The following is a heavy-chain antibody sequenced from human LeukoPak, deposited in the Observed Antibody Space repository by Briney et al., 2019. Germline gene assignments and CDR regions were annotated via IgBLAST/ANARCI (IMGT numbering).Heavy chain of an antibody. V-gene: IGHV3-23*01. CDR2: ISGSGGST. CDR3: AKSYGSGSYGEGFDY. Sequence: GGSPRLSCAASGFTFSSYGMSWVRQAPGKGLEWVSAISGSGGSTYYADSVKGRFTISRDNSKNTLYLQMNSLRAEDTAVYYCAKSYGSGSYGEGFDYWGQGTLVTVSS. D-gene: IGHD3-10*01. J-gene: IGHJ4*02. CDR1: GFTFSSYG.